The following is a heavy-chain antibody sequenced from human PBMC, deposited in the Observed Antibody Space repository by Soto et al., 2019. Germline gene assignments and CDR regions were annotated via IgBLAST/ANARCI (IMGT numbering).Heavy chain of an antibody. J-gene: IGHJ4*02. CDR2: ISHTGST. V-gene: IGHV4-30-2*01. CDR3: ARGGGFLGY. Sequence: QLQLQESGSGLVKPSQTLSLTCAVSGGSISSGGYSWSWIRQPPGKGLEWIGYISHTGSTYYNPSLKSRVTISLDRSKTQCSPTLSSVTAADTAVNYCARGGGFLGYWGQGTLVTVSS. D-gene: IGHD3-16*01. CDR1: GGSISSGGYS.